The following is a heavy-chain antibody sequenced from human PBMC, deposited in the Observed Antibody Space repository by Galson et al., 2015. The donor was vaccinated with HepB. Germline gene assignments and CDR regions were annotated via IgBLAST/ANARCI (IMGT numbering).Heavy chain of an antibody. CDR3: AKDNPAAADTGY. V-gene: IGHV3-30*04. D-gene: IGHD6-13*01. Sequence: SLRLSCAASGFTFSSYAMHWVRQAPGKGLEWVAVISYDGSNKYYADSVKGRFTISRDNSKNTLYLQMNSLRAEDTAVYYCAKDNPAAADTGYWGQGTLVTVSS. CDR1: GFTFSSYA. J-gene: IGHJ4*02. CDR2: ISYDGSNK.